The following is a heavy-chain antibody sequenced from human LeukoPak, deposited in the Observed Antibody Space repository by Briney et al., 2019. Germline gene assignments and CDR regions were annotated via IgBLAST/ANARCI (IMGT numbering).Heavy chain of an antibody. Sequence: PGGPLRLFCAASGFTFSSYEMNWVRQAPGKGLEWVSYISSSGSTIYYADSVKGRFTISRDNAKNSLYLQMNSLRAEDTAVYYCAELGITMIGGVWGKGTTVTISS. J-gene: IGHJ6*04. CDR3: AELGITMIGGV. V-gene: IGHV3-48*03. D-gene: IGHD3-10*02. CDR2: ISSSGSTI. CDR1: GFTFSSYE.